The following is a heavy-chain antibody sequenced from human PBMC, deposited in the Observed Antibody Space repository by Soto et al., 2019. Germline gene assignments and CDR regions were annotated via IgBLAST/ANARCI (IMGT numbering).Heavy chain of an antibody. CDR1: GFTPSYFG. J-gene: IGHJ4*02. Sequence: GGSLRLSCEASGFTPSYFGMHWVRQAHGKGLEWVAVAWHDGRHLAYAESARGRFTISRDDSKSTLYLQMTSLRAEDTAVYYCAKWARVAARASQRDYWGQGNLVTVPS. CDR2: AWHDGRHL. V-gene: IGHV3-30*02. D-gene: IGHD6-6*01. CDR3: AKWARVAARASQRDY.